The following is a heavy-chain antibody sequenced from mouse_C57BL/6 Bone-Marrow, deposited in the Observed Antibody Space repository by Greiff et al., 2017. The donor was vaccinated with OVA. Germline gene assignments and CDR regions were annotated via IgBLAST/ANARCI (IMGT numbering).Heavy chain of an antibody. Sequence: SGPELVKPGASVKISCKASGYTFTDYYINWVKQRPGQGLEWIGWIFPGSGSTYYNEKFKGKATLTVDKSSSTAYMLLSSLTSEDSAVYFCARRGVYDGYYLNYWGQGTSVTVSS. D-gene: IGHD2-3*01. V-gene: IGHV1-75*01. J-gene: IGHJ4*01. CDR3: ARRGVYDGYYLNY. CDR1: GYTFTDYY. CDR2: IFPGSGST.